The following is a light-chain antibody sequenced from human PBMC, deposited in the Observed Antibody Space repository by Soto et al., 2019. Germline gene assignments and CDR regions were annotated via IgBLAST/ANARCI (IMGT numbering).Light chain of an antibody. J-gene: IGKJ1*01. V-gene: IGKV1-39*01. Sequence: DIQLTQSPSSLSASVGDRVTITCRASQSISNSLNWYQQKPRKAPNLLIYGTSSLQNGVPSRFGGSGSGTDFTLIISSLQREDFATYYCQQSYSSSWTFGQGTKVDIK. CDR1: QSISNS. CDR2: GTS. CDR3: QQSYSSSWT.